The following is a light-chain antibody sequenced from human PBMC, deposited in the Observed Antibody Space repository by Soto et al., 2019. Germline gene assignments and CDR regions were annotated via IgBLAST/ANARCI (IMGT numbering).Light chain of an antibody. V-gene: IGKV3-15*01. CDR3: QQYNNWPQT. CDR1: QSVSSN. Sequence: EIVMTQSPATLSVSPGERATLSCRASQSVSSNSAWYQHKPGQAPRLLIYGASNRATGIPARFSGSGSGTEFTLTISSLQSEDFAVYYCQQYNNWPQTFGQGTKVEIK. CDR2: GAS. J-gene: IGKJ1*01.